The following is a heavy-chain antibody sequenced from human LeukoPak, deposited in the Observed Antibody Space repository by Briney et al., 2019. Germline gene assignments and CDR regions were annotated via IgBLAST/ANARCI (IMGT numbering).Heavy chain of an antibody. J-gene: IGHJ4*02. V-gene: IGHV3-33*01. CDR1: GFIFSSYG. CDR2: IWYDGSKK. CDR3: ARDGGDGYKFAY. Sequence: GRSLRLSCAASGFIFSSYGMHWVRQAPGKGLEWGAVIWYDGSKKYYADSVKGRFTISRDDSKNTLYVQINSLKAGDTAVYHCARDGGDGYKFAYWGQGTQVTVSS. D-gene: IGHD5-24*01.